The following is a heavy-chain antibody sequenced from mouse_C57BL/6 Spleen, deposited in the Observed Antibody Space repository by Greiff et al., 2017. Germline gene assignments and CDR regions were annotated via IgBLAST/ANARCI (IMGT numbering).Heavy chain of an antibody. V-gene: IGHV1-18*01. CDR1: GYTFTDYN. CDR2: INPNNGGT. Sequence: EVQLQQSGPELVKPGASVKIPCKASGYTFTDYNMDWVKQSHGKSLEWIGDINPNNGGTIYNQKFKGKATLTVDKSSSTAYMELRSLTSEDTAVYYCARSQWLPHAMDYWGQGTSVTVSS. CDR3: ARSQWLPHAMDY. J-gene: IGHJ4*01. D-gene: IGHD2-2*01.